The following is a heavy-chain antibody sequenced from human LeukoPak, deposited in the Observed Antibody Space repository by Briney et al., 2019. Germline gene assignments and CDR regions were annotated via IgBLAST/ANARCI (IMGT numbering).Heavy chain of an antibody. Sequence: SETLSLTCTVSGGSISSSSYYWGWIRQPPGKGLEWIGSIYYSGSTYYNPSLKSRVTISVDTSKNQFSLKLSSVTAADTAVYYCARAGSRAIAVAGPNWRAFDYWGQGTLVTVSS. CDR2: IYYSGST. J-gene: IGHJ4*02. D-gene: IGHD6-19*01. CDR3: ARAGSRAIAVAGPNWRAFDY. CDR1: GGSISSSSYY. V-gene: IGHV4-39*07.